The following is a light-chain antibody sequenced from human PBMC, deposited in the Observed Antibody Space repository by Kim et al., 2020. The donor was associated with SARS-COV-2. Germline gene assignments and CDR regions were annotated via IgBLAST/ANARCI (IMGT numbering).Light chain of an antibody. Sequence: QLVLTQSPSASASLGASVKLTCTLSSGHSSYAIAWHQQQPEKGPRYLMKLNSDGSQSKGDGIPDRFSGSSSGAERYLTISSLQSEDEADYYCQTWGTGPVVFGGGTKLTVL. CDR3: QTWGTGPVV. CDR1: SGHSSYA. J-gene: IGLJ2*01. V-gene: IGLV4-69*01. CDR2: LNSDGSQ.